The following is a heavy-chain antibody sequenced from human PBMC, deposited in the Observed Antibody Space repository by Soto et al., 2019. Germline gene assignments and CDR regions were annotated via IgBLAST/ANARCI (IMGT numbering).Heavy chain of an antibody. Sequence: ADPTLVNPTETLTLTCTLSGFSLTSPGMCVSWIRQSPGKALEWLALIERDDDDKYYSTSLKTRLTISKDTRKNQVVLTMANMEPADTATYYCARSIRGPRRFNGMDVWGQGTTVTVSS. V-gene: IGHV2-70*13. CDR1: GFSLTSPGMC. J-gene: IGHJ6*02. D-gene: IGHD1-20*01. CDR3: ARSIRGPRRFNGMDV. CDR2: IERDDDDK.